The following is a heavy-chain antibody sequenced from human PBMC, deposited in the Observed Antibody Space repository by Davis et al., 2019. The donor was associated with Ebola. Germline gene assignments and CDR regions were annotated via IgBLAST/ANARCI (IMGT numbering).Heavy chain of an antibody. J-gene: IGHJ4*02. V-gene: IGHV4-30-2*01. Sequence: MPSETLSLTCAVSGGSISSGGYSWSWIRQPPGKGLEWIGYIFHGGTTDYNPSLKSRVAMSVDRSKNQFSLKLSSVTAADTAVYYCARDSIYNNYYYFDYWGQGTLVTVSS. CDR2: IFHGGTT. CDR3: ARDSIYNNYYYFDY. CDR1: GGSISSGGYS. D-gene: IGHD4-11*01.